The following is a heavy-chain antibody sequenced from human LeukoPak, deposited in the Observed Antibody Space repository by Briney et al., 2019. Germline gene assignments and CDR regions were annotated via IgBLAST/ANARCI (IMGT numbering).Heavy chain of an antibody. CDR3: ARVVDYDILTGYYSYYFDY. CDR1: GFTFTAYY. Sequence: ASVKVSCKTSGFTFTAYYMHWVRQAPGQGLEWMGWISAYNGNTNYAQKLQGRVTMTTDTSTSTAYMELRSLRSDDTAVYYCARVVDYDILTGYYSYYFDYWGQGTLVTVSS. J-gene: IGHJ4*02. CDR2: ISAYNGNT. V-gene: IGHV1-18*04. D-gene: IGHD3-9*01.